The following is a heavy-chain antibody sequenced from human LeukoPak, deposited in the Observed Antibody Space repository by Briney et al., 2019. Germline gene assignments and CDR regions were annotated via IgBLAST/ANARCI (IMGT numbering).Heavy chain of an antibody. Sequence: ASVKVSCKASGYTYTSYYMHWVRQAPGQGLEWMGIINPSGGSTSYAQKFQGRVTMTRDTSTSTVYMELSSLRSEDTAVYYCARFGRDRGYYYYYGMDVWGQGTTVTVSS. J-gene: IGHJ6*02. V-gene: IGHV1-46*01. CDR2: INPSGGST. CDR3: ARFGRDRGYYYYYGMDV. D-gene: IGHD3/OR15-3a*01. CDR1: GYTYTSYY.